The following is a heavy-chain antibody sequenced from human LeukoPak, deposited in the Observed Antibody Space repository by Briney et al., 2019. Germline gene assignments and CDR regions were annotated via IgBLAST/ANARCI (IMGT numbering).Heavy chain of an antibody. D-gene: IGHD2-2*01. CDR1: GGTFSSYA. J-gene: IGHJ4*02. CDR3: ARDMVKAYCSSTSCYLGFGY. CDR2: IIPIFGTA. V-gene: IGHV1-69*05. Sequence: ASVKVSCKGSGGTFSSYAIRWVRQAPGQGLEWMGRIIPIFGTANYAQKFQGRVTITTDEYTSTDYMELSSLRSEDTAVDYCARDMVKAYCSSTSCYLGFGYWGQGTLVTVSS.